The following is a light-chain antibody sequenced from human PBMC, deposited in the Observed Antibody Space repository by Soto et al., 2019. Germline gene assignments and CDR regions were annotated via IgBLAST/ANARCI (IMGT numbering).Light chain of an antibody. Sequence: EIVLTQSPGTLSLSPGERATLSCRASQSITSSYLAWYQEKPRQAPRLLIYHTSTTATGIPDRFSASGSGTDFTLIINRLEPEDFAVYYCQQYDTFPYTFRQGTKLEI. CDR2: HTS. V-gene: IGKV3-20*01. CDR1: QSITSSY. J-gene: IGKJ2*01. CDR3: QQYDTFPYT.